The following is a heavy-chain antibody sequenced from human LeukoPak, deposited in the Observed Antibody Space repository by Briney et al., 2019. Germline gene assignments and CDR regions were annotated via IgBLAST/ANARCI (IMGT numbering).Heavy chain of an antibody. D-gene: IGHD3-22*01. Sequence: GGSLRLSCAASGFTFSSYWMNWVRQAPGKGLEWVANIKQDGSEKYYVDSVKGRFTISRDNAKNSLYLQMNSLRAEDTAVYYCARDPFTITMMDGDYWGQGTLVTVSS. CDR3: ARDPFTITMMDGDY. V-gene: IGHV3-7*01. CDR2: IKQDGSEK. CDR1: GFTFSSYW. J-gene: IGHJ4*02.